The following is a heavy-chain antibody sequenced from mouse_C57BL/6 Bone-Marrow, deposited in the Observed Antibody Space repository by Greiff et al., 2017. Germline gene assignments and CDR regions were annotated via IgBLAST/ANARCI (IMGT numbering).Heavy chain of an antibody. Sequence: VQLQQSDAELVKPGASVKLSCKVSGYTFTDHTIRWMKQRSEQGLEWIGYIYPRDGSTKYNEKFKGKATLTADKSSSTAYMQLNSLTSKDSAVYFWARSLSGNGFAYWGQGTLVTVSA. CDR1: GYTFTDHT. CDR2: IYPRDGST. V-gene: IGHV1-78*01. CDR3: ARSLSGNGFAY. D-gene: IGHD2-1*01. J-gene: IGHJ3*01.